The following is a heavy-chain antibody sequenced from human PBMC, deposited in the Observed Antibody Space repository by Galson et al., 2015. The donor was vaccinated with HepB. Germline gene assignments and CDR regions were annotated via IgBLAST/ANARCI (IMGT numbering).Heavy chain of an antibody. Sequence: MSWVRQAPGKGLQWVSTISSSGGTTYYADSVEGRFTISRDNSKNTVYLQMNSLRADDTAVYYCAKAASRGDYYYYYMDVWGIGTTVTVSS. V-gene: IGHV3-23*01. CDR3: AKAASRGDYYYYYMDV. J-gene: IGHJ6*03. CDR2: ISSSGGTT.